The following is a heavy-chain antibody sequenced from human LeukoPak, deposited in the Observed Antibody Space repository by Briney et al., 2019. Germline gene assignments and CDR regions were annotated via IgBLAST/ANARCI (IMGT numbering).Heavy chain of an antibody. CDR2: IHYSGST. J-gene: IGHJ4*02. D-gene: IGHD6-19*01. CDR1: GGSIGSYY. CDR3: ARDGVAGGFDY. Sequence: SETLSLTCTVSGGSIGSYYWNWIRQAPGKGLEWIGYIHYSGSTNHNSSLKSRVTISVDTSKNQYSLKLSTVTAADTAVYYCARDGVAGGFDYWGQGTLVTVSS. V-gene: IGHV4-59*01.